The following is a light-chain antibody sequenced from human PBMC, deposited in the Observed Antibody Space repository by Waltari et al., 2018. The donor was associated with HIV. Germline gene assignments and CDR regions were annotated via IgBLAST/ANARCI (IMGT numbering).Light chain of an antibody. CDR3: SSHLDSATVL. V-gene: IGLV2-23*02. CDR1: GRDVGNYDL. J-gene: IGLJ2*01. CDR2: EVG. Sequence: SALTQPASVSASPGQSITISCSGTGRDVGNYDLVPWYQQHPGKVPKLIIYEVGRRPSGFSYRFSGSKSGNTASLTISGLQADDEADYYCSSHLDSATVLFGGGTKLTVL.